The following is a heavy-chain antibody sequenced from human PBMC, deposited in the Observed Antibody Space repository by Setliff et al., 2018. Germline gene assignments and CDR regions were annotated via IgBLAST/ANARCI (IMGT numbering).Heavy chain of an antibody. CDR2: IYTSWSS. J-gene: IGHJ4*02. CDR3: ARHRPNLPFDA. D-gene: IGHD7-27*01. Sequence: SETLSLTCTVSGGSISSASYYWSWIRQPAGKGLEWIGHIYTSWSSNYNPSLRSRVSISLDTSKSQFFLKLNSVTAADTAVYYCARHRPNLPFDAWGQGALVTVSS. CDR1: GGSISSASYY. V-gene: IGHV4-61*09.